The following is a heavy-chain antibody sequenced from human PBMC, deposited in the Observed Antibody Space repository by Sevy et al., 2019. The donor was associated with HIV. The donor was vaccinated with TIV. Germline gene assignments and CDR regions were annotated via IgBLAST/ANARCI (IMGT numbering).Heavy chain of an antibody. Sequence: ASVKVSCKASRYNFNAFYIHWVRQAPGQGLEWMGWINPYSGGTNYSQKFQGRVTMTTDTSISVAYMELSRLTSDDTAVYYCARDRFYGGDSVTFAGDYWGQRTLVTDSS. V-gene: IGHV1-2*02. CDR1: RYNFNAFY. CDR3: ARDRFYGGDSVTFAGDY. D-gene: IGHD2-21*02. CDR2: INPYSGGT. J-gene: IGHJ4*02.